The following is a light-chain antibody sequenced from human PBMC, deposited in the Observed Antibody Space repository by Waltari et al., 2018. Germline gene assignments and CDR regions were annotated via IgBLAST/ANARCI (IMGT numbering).Light chain of an antibody. Sequence: QSALTQPASVSGSPGQSITISCTGTSRDVGDYDLVPWYQQHPGKAPKVVIFDVSYRPSGVSNRFSGSKSGNTASLTISGLQAEDEADYYCTSYTSRHSLVFGTGTKVTVL. V-gene: IGLV2-14*03. CDR2: DVS. CDR1: SRDVGDYDL. J-gene: IGLJ1*01. CDR3: TSYTSRHSLV.